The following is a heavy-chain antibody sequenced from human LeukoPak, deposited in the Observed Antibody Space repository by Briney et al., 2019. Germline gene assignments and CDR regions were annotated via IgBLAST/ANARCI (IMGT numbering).Heavy chain of an antibody. CDR1: GFTFSSYA. J-gene: IGHJ5*02. CDR3: ARDLAWGAA. Sequence: MAGGSLRLSCAASGFTFSSYAMSWVRQAPGKGLEWVSSITSTSNYIYYTDSLKGRFTISRDNAKNSLYLQMNSLRAEDTAVYYCARDLAWGAAWGQGTLVTVSS. V-gene: IGHV3-21*01. CDR2: ITSTSNYI. D-gene: IGHD1-26*01.